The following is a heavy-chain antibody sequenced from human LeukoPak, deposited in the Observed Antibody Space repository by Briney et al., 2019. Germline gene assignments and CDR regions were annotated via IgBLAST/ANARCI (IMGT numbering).Heavy chain of an antibody. V-gene: IGHV3-7*01. CDR1: GFMFNNYW. CDR2: IRQDESDK. Sequence: GGSLRLSCVVSGFMFNNYWMSWVRQAPGKGLEWVATIRQDESDKYFLDSVRGRFTISRDNAENSLYLQMNSLRAEDTAVYYCARDKGFGGSSFDYWGQGTLVTVSS. CDR3: ARDKGFGGSSFDY. J-gene: IGHJ4*02. D-gene: IGHD3-10*01.